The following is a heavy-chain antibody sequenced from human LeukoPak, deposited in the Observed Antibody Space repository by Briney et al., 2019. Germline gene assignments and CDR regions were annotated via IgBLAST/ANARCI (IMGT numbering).Heavy chain of an antibody. D-gene: IGHD3-22*01. CDR3: AKEGITMIVAPDAFDI. J-gene: IGHJ3*02. V-gene: IGHV3-23*01. CDR1: GFTFSSYA. Sequence: PGGSLRLSCAASGFTFSSYAMSWVRQAPGKGLEWVSAISGSGGSTYYADSVKGRFTISRDNSKNTLYLQMNSLRAEDTAVYYCAKEGITMIVAPDAFDIWGQGTMVTVSS. CDR2: ISGSGGST.